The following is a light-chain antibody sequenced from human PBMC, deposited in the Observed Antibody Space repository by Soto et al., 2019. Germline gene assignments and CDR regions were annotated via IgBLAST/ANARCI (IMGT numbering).Light chain of an antibody. CDR3: SSYTRNNTVL. CDR1: FSDIGGYNS. J-gene: IGLJ2*01. V-gene: IGLV2-14*03. Sequence: QSALTQPASVSGSPGQSITMTCTGTFSDIGGYNSVSWSQHHPGKAPKLMIYAVNNRPAGISDRFAGSKSGNTASLTISGLQAEDEANYYCSSYTRNNTVLFGGGTKLTVL. CDR2: AVN.